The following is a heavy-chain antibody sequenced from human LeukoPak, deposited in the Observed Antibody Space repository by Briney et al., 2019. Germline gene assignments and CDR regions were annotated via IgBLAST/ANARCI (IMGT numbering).Heavy chain of an antibody. J-gene: IGHJ4*02. CDR3: ARDSFRGSYSDY. Sequence: GGSLRLSCAASGFTFSSYGMHWVRQAPGKGLDWVAFIHHDGSNKYYADSVKGRFTISRDNAKNSLYLQMNSLRAGDTAVYYCARDSFRGSYSDYWGQGTLVTVSS. D-gene: IGHD1-26*01. CDR1: GFTFSSYG. CDR2: IHHDGSNK. V-gene: IGHV3-30*02.